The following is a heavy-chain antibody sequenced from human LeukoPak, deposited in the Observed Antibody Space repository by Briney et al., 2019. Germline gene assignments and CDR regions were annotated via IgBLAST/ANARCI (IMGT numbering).Heavy chain of an antibody. J-gene: IGHJ4*02. CDR2: INPNSGGT. V-gene: IGHV1-2*02. CDR3: ARRSSAGGSSPFDY. Sequence: ASVKVSCKASGYTFTGYYIHWVRQAPGQGLEWMGWINPNSGGTDYAQKFQGRVTMTRDTSIGTAYMELSRLRSDDSAMYYCARRSSAGGSSPFDYWGQGTLLTVSS. D-gene: IGHD2-15*01. CDR1: GYTFTGYY.